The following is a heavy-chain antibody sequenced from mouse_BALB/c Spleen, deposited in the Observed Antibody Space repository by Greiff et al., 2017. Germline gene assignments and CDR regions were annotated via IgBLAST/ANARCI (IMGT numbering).Heavy chain of an antibody. V-gene: IGHV5-6-5*01. J-gene: IGHJ3*01. Sequence: EVMLVESGGGLVKPGGSLKLSCAASGFTFSSYAMSWVRQTPEKRLEWVASISSGGSTYYPDSVKGRFTISRDNARNILYLQMSSLRSEDTAMYYCAREGYGNGGTWFAYWGQGTLVTVSA. CDR3: AREGYGNGGTWFAY. CDR2: ISSGGST. CDR1: GFTFSSYA. D-gene: IGHD2-10*02.